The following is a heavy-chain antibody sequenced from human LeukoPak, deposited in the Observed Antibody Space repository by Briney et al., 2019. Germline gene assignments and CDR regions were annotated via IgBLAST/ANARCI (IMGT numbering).Heavy chain of an antibody. CDR1: GFTFSSYG. Sequence: PGGSLRLSCAASGFTFSSYGMHWVRQAPGKGLEWVAVISCDGSNKYYADSVKGRFTISRDNSKNTLYLQMNSLRAEDTAVYYCANRGYSYGYYFDYWGQGTLVTVSS. J-gene: IGHJ4*02. D-gene: IGHD5-18*01. CDR2: ISCDGSNK. V-gene: IGHV3-30*18. CDR3: ANRGYSYGYYFDY.